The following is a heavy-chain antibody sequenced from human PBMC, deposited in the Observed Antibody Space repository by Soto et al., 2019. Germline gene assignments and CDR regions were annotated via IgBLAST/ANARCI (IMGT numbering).Heavy chain of an antibody. V-gene: IGHV4-59*01. Sequence: SETLSLTCTVSGGSISSYYWSWIRQPPGKGLEWIGYIYYSGSTNYNPSLKSRVTISVDTSKNQFSLKLSSVTAADTAVYYCARGRVYYYYGMDVWGQGTTVT. CDR1: GGSISSYY. D-gene: IGHD3-10*01. CDR3: ARGRVYYYYGMDV. CDR2: IYYSGST. J-gene: IGHJ6*02.